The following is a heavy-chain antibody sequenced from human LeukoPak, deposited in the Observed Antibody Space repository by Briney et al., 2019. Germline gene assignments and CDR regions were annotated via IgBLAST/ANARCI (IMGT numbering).Heavy chain of an antibody. CDR3: AGEDLEYYDCWSGYFARTYGMDV. CDR2: IYYSGST. J-gene: IGHJ6*02. CDR1: GGSINSGGYY. D-gene: IGHD3-3*01. Sequence: SETLSLTCTVSGGSINSGGYYWAWIRQPPGKGLEWIGSIYYSGSTNYNPSLKSRVTISVDTSKNQFSLKLSSVTAADAAVYYCAGEDLEYYDCWSGYFARTYGMDVWGQGTTVTVSS. V-gene: IGHV4-39*07.